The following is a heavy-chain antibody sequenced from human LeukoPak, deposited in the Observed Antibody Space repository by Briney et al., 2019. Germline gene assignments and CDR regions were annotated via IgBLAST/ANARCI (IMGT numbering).Heavy chain of an antibody. CDR3: ARDLGLLRDIVVVPAAPGY. D-gene: IGHD2-2*01. CDR1: GYTFTSYG. CDR2: ISAYNGNT. J-gene: IGHJ4*02. V-gene: IGHV1-18*01. Sequence: GASVKVSCKASGYTFTSYGISWVRQAPGQGLEWMGWISAYNGNTNYAQKLQGRVTMTTDTSTSTAYMELRSLRSDDTAVYYCARDLGLLRDIVVVPAAPGYWGQGTLVTVSS.